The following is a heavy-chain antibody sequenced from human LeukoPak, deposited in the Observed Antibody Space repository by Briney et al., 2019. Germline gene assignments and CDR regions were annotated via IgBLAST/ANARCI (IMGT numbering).Heavy chain of an antibody. J-gene: IGHJ4*02. Sequence: GASVKVSCKASGGTFSSYAISWVRQAPGQGLEWMGGIIPIFGTANYAQKFQGRVTITADESTSTAYMELSSLRSEDTAVYYCARDRRDGYNFRFDYWGQGTLVTVSS. D-gene: IGHD5-24*01. CDR2: IIPIFGTA. V-gene: IGHV1-69*13. CDR1: GGTFSSYA. CDR3: ARDRRDGYNFRFDY.